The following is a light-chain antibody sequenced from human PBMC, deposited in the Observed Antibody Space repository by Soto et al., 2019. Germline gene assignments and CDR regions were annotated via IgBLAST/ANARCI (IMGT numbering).Light chain of an antibody. J-gene: IGKJ2*01. CDR1: QSVFSSAAKKDY. CDR3: QQYLSAPIT. CDR2: DVS. V-gene: IGKV4-1*01. Sequence: DIVMTQSPDSLAVSLGERATINCKSSQSVFSSAAKKDYLAWFQQRAGQAPKTLIYDVSTREPGVPDRFSGSGSGTEFTLTISNLQAEDVATYYCQQYLSAPITFGQGTKVEIK.